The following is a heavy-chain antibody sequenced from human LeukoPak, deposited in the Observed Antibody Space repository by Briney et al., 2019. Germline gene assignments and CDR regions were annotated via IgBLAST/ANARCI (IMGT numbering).Heavy chain of an antibody. CDR2: IRSKASGGTT. D-gene: IGHD1-26*01. V-gene: IGHV3-49*02. J-gene: IGHJ4*02. Sequence: NWIRQPPGKGLEWVSFIRSKASGGTTDYAASVKGRFTISRDDSKSIAYLQMNSLKTEDTAVYYCTRVGATHFFSPSYYFDYWGQGTLVTVSS. CDR3: TRVGATHFFSPSYYFDY.